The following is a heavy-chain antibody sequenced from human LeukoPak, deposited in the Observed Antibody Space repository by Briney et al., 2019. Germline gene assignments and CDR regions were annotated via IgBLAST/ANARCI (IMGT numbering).Heavy chain of an antibody. CDR3: ARETTMVRGSWRPRIMDV. CDR1: GGSFSGYY. CDR2: INHSGST. V-gene: IGHV4-34*01. Sequence: SETLSLTCAVYGGSFSGYYWSWIRQPPGKGPEWIGEINHSGSTNYNPSLKSRVTISVDTSKNQFSLKLSSVTAADTAVYYCARETTMVRGSWRPRIMDVWGQGTTVTVSS. D-gene: IGHD3-10*01. J-gene: IGHJ6*02.